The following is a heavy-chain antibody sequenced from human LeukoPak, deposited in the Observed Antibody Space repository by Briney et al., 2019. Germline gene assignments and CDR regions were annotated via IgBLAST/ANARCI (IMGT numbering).Heavy chain of an antibody. CDR2: IYTSGST. Sequence: SQTLSLTCTVSGGSISSGSYYWSWIRQPAGKGLEWIGRIYTSGSTNYNPSLKSRVTISVDTSKNQFSLKLSSVTAADTAVYYCARVDVDTNYYYYMDVWGKGTTVTVSS. CDR1: GGSISSGSYY. CDR3: ARVDVDTNYYYYMDV. V-gene: IGHV4-61*02. J-gene: IGHJ6*03. D-gene: IGHD5-18*01.